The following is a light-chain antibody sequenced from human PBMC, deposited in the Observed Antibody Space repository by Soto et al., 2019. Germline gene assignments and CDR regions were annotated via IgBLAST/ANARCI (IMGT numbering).Light chain of an antibody. Sequence: IVVTQSPGTLSLSPGERATLSCRASQSVSSSYLAWYQQKPGQAPRLLIYGASSGATGIPDRFSGSGSGTDFTLTISSLEPEDFAVYYCPQRSNWPITSGQGTRLEIK. CDR1: QSVSSSY. V-gene: IGKV3D-20*02. CDR2: GAS. CDR3: PQRSNWPIT. J-gene: IGKJ5*01.